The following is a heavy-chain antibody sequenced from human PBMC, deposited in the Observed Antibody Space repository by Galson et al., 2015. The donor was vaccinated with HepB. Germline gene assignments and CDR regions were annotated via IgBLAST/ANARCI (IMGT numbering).Heavy chain of an antibody. Sequence: SVKVSCKASGYTFTGHGMNWVRQAPGQGLEWMGWINTNTGNTMYAQDFTGRLVFSLDTSVSTAYLQISSLKAEDTAVYYCARDQSAYDPYYFDYWGQGTLVTVSS. V-gene: IGHV7-4-1*02. CDR3: ARDQSAYDPYYFDY. CDR2: INTNTGNT. D-gene: IGHD5-12*01. CDR1: GYTFTGHG. J-gene: IGHJ4*02.